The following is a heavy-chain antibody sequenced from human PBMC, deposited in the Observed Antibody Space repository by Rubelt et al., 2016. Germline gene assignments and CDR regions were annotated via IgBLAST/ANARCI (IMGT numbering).Heavy chain of an antibody. CDR2: IDHSGST. V-gene: IGHV4-34*01. CDR3: ARRAIYVIFGVVTPGCFDY. J-gene: IGHJ4*02. D-gene: IGHD3-3*01. Sequence: QVQLQQWGAGLLKPSETLSLTCAVYGGSFNDYYWSWIRRPPGKGLEWIGEIDHSGSTNYNPSLKSRVTISVDTSKNQFSLRRSSVTAAYTAVYYCARRAIYVIFGVVTPGCFDYWGQGTLVTVSS. CDR1: GGSFNDYY.